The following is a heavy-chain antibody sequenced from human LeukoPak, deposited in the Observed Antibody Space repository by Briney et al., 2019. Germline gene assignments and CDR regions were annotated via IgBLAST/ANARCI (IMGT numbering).Heavy chain of an antibody. V-gene: IGHV3-49*04. D-gene: IGHD2-2*01. CDR1: GFTFSSYS. CDR3: ARTLPAALTHFDY. Sequence: GGSLRLSCAASGFTFSSYSMNWVRQAPGKGLEWIGFIRSKTYGGTTEYAASVKGRFTISRDDSKSIAYLQMDSLKTEDTAVYYCARTLPAALTHFDYWGQGTLVTVSS. J-gene: IGHJ4*02. CDR2: IRSKTYGGTT.